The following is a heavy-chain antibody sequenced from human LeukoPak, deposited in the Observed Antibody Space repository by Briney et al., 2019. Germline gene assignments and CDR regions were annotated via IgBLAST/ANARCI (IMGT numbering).Heavy chain of an antibody. D-gene: IGHD3-3*01. V-gene: IGHV5-51*01. CDR1: GYSFTSYW. Sequence: GESLEISCKGSGYSFTSYWIGWVRQMPGKGLEWMGIIYPGDSDTRYSPSSQRQVTISADKSISTAYLQWSSLKASDTAMYYCARGHGDFWSGYYVDHWGQGTLVTVSS. CDR2: IYPGDSDT. J-gene: IGHJ4*02. CDR3: ARGHGDFWSGYYVDH.